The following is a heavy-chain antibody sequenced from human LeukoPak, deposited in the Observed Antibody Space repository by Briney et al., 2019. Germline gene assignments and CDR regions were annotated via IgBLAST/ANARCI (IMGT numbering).Heavy chain of an antibody. D-gene: IGHD5-12*01. V-gene: IGHV3-9*01. CDR2: ISWNSGSI. Sequence: DRSLRLSCAASGFTFDDYAMHWVRQAPGKGLEWVSGISWNSGSIGYADSVKGRFTISRDNAKNSLYLQMNSLRAEDTALYYCAKSEWLRLPYYYYYMDVWGKRTTVTVSS. CDR3: AKSEWLRLPYYYYYMDV. J-gene: IGHJ6*03. CDR1: GFTFDDYA.